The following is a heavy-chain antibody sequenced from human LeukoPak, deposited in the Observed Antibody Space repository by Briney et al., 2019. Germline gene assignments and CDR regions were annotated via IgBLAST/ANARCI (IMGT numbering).Heavy chain of an antibody. V-gene: IGHV3-21*01. J-gene: IGHJ4*02. CDR3: ARESSRGWFLYYFDY. Sequence: GGSLRLSCAASGFTFSSYSMNWVRQAPGKGLEWVSSISSSSSYIYYADSVKGRFTISRDNAKNSLYLQMNSLRAEDTAVYYCARESSRGWFLYYFDYWGQGTLVTVSS. CDR1: GFTFSSYS. D-gene: IGHD6-19*01. CDR2: ISSSSSYI.